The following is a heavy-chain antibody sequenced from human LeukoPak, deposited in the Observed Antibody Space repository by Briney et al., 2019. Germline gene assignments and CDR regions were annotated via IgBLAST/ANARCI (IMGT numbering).Heavy chain of an antibody. J-gene: IGHJ3*02. CDR2: IRYDGSNK. V-gene: IGHV3-30*02. CDR1: GFTFSSYG. D-gene: IGHD3-22*01. Sequence: GGSLRLSCAASGFTFSSYGMHWVRQAPGKGQEWVAFIRYDGSNKYYADSVKGRFTISRDNSKNTLYLQMNSLRAEDTAVYYCAKDLPITMIENDAFDIWGQGTMVTVSS. CDR3: AKDLPITMIENDAFDI.